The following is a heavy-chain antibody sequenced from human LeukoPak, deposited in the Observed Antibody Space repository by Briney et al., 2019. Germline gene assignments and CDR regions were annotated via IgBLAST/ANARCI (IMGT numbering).Heavy chain of an antibody. CDR3: AKVPSKMTTRTFDS. Sequence: GESLRLSCAASGFTFSGYGMHWVRQAPGKGLEWVSVISYDGSTKYYADSVQGRFTISRDNSKNILYLQMNSLRAEDTAVYYCAKVPSKMTTRTFDSWGRGTLVTVSS. J-gene: IGHJ4*02. CDR1: GFTFSGYG. D-gene: IGHD5-24*01. V-gene: IGHV3-30*18. CDR2: ISYDGSTK.